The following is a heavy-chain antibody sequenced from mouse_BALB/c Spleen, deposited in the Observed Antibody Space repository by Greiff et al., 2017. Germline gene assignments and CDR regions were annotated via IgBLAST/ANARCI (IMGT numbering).Heavy chain of an antibody. CDR1: GYTFTSYY. Sequence: VQLQQSGAELVKPGASVKLSCKASGYTFTSYYMYWVKQRPGQGLEWIGEINPSNGGTNFNEKFKSKATLTVDKSSSTAYMQLSSLTSEDSAVYYCTREGNYYGSSSLYFDYWGQGTTLTVSS. V-gene: IGHV1S16*01. CDR2: INPSNGGT. J-gene: IGHJ2*01. CDR3: TREGNYYGSSSLYFDY. D-gene: IGHD1-1*01.